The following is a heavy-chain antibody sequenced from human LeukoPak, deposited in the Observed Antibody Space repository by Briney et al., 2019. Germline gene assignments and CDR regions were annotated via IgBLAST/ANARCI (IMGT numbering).Heavy chain of an antibody. CDR3: ARPRWTSSWLHAFDV. CDR2: IYDSGST. CDR1: GCSINNYY. V-gene: IGHV4-59*01. D-gene: IGHD6-13*01. J-gene: IGHJ3*01. Sequence: PSETLSLTCTVSGCSINNYYWSWIRQPPGKGLEWIGYIYDSGSTNYNPSLRGRVTISADTSKNQFSLNLNSVTAADTAVYYCARPRWTSSWLHAFDVWAKGQRSPSLQ.